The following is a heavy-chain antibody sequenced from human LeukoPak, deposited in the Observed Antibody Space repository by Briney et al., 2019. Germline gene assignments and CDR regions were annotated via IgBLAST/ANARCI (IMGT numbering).Heavy chain of an antibody. V-gene: IGHV4-61*02. CDR1: GVSISSDDYY. CDR3: ARGFTFGHGAMFDY. J-gene: IGHJ4*02. CDR2: VRTSGTT. Sequence: SETLSLTCTVSGVSISSDDYYWTWIRQPAGKRLKRIGRVRTSGTTDFNPSLKSRVSISLDTSKNQFSLKLTSVTAEDTAVYYCARGFTFGHGAMFDYWGQGTLVTVSP. D-gene: IGHD4-17*01.